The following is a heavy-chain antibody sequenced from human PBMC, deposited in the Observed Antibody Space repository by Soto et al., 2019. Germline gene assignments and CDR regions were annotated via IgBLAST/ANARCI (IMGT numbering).Heavy chain of an antibody. J-gene: IGHJ5*02. CDR2: VSADNGQT. CDR3: ARDLLTMVRLITMENWFDP. Sequence: ASVKVSCKASGYTFTNYGVSWVRQAPGKGLEWMGWVSADNGQTNYAQKFQGRVTMTTDTSTTTAYMELRSLRSDDTAIYYCARDLLTMVRLITMENWFDPWCQGTLVTVSS. D-gene: IGHD3-10*01. V-gene: IGHV1-18*01. CDR1: GYTFTNYG.